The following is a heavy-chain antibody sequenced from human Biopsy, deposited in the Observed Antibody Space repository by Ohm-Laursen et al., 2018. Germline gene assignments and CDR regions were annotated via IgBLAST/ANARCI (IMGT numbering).Heavy chain of an antibody. CDR1: SGSIRTGDYY. J-gene: IGHJ4*02. V-gene: IGHV4-31*03. D-gene: IGHD5-12*01. CDR3: ARLGSGDYFPTFFDF. CDR2: IYYSGNT. Sequence: SQTLSLTCIVSSGSIRTGDYYWTWVRQQPGKGLEWIGSIYYSGNTYYNPSLKSRVTISVDTSKNQFSLKLSSVTAADTAVYYCARLGSGDYFPTFFDFWGQGALVTVSS.